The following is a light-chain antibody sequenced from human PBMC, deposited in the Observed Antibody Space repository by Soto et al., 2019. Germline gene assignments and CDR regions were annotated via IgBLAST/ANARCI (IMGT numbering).Light chain of an antibody. Sequence: DIQVTQSPPTLSASLGDRVTITCRAIQTIRTWMAWYQQKPGKAPKLLVYDASTLQSGVASRFSGSGSGTEFTLIISGLQPDDSATYYCQQYTNTNNPWMFGQGTKVDI. CDR2: DAS. V-gene: IGKV1-5*01. CDR3: QQYTNTNNPWM. J-gene: IGKJ1*01. CDR1: QTIRTW.